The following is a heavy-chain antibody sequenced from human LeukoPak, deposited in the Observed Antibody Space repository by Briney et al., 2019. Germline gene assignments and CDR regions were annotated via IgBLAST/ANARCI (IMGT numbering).Heavy chain of an antibody. D-gene: IGHD6-6*01. CDR2: INPNSGGT. CDR3: AREGSSYDAFDI. V-gene: IGHV1-2*02. Sequence: ASVKVSCTASGYTFTGYYMHWVRQAPGQGLEWMGWINPNSGGTNYAQKFQGRVTMTRDTSISTAYMELSRLRSDVTAVYYCAREGSSYDAFDIWGQGTMVTVSS. CDR1: GYTFTGYY. J-gene: IGHJ3*02.